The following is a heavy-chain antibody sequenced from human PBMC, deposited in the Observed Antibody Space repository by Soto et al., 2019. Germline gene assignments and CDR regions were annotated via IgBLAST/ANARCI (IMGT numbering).Heavy chain of an antibody. CDR2: ISYSGST. CDR1: GGSIKNSGYY. Sequence: QVQLQESGPGLVKPSQTLSLTCTVSGGSIKNSGYYWSWIRQHPEKALEWIGYISYSGSTDYAPSLKSRVTMSVDTSKNQFFLNLTSVTAADTAVYYCGRDAVTKRDFYYYGMDVWGRGTTVTVSS. J-gene: IGHJ6*02. CDR3: GRDAVTKRDFYYYGMDV. D-gene: IGHD4-4*01. V-gene: IGHV4-31*03.